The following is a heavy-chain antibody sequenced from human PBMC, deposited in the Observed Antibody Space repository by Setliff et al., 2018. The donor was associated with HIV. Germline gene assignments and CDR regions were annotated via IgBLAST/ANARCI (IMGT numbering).Heavy chain of an antibody. CDR1: TESLTRYD. V-gene: IGHV4-34*01. Sequence: SETLSLTCAVYTESLTRYDWAWIRQSPEKGLEWIGEIDDSGSIIYNPSLKSRIIISVDLSKNQLSLELTSVTAADAAIYYCARDKGRPHHFDNNGYYRSDTFDIWGHGTMVTVSS. CDR3: ARDKGRPHHFDNNGYYRSDTFDI. J-gene: IGHJ3*02. CDR2: IDDSGSI. D-gene: IGHD3-22*01.